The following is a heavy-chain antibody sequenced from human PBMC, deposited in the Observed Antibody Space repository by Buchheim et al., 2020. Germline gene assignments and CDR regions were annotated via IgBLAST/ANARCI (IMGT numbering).Heavy chain of an antibody. V-gene: IGHV4-59*01. CDR2: IFYSGSL. CDR1: GGSMTNYY. D-gene: IGHD3-10*01. Sequence: QVQLPESGPGLVRPSETLSLTCTVSGGSMTNYYWSWFRQPPGKGLEWIGYIFYSGSLNYSPSLKSRVTISVDTSKHQFSLKLRSVTPADTAVYYCARRGSGILFDYWGQG. J-gene: IGHJ4*02. CDR3: ARRGSGILFDY.